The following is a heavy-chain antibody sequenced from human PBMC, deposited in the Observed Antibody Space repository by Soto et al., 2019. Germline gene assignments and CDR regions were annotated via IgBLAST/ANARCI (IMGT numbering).Heavy chain of an antibody. CDR2: IYYSGST. Sequence: SETLSLTCTVSGGSISGYYWSWIRQPPGKRLEWIGYIYYSGSTNYNPSLKSRVTISVDTSKNQFSLKLSSVTAADTAVYYCARGYCSSTSCYFDYWGQGTLVTVSS. V-gene: IGHV4-59*08. J-gene: IGHJ4*02. CDR3: ARGYCSSTSCYFDY. D-gene: IGHD2-2*01. CDR1: GGSISGYY.